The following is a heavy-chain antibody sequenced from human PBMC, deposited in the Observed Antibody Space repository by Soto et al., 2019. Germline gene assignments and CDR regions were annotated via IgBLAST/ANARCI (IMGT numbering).Heavy chain of an antibody. CDR2: ISSSSTI. CDR1: GFTFSSYS. CDR3: AREVIVVVPAAMEYNWFDP. V-gene: IGHV3-48*01. J-gene: IGHJ5*02. Sequence: GGSLRLSCAASGFTFSSYSMNWVRQAPGKGLEWVSYISSSSTIYYADSVKGRFTISRDNAKNSLYLQMNSLRAEDTAVYYCAREVIVVVPAAMEYNWFDPWGQGTLVTVSS. D-gene: IGHD2-2*01.